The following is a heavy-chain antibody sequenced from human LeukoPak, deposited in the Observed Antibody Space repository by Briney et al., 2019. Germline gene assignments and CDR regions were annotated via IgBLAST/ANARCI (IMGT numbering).Heavy chain of an antibody. CDR2: ISGRGAAT. J-gene: IGHJ5*02. Sequence: GESLRLSCAASGFTFSSYALSWVRQAPGKGLEWVSAISGRGAATYYADSMKGRFTISRDNSKNTLYLQMNSLRVEDTAVYFCAKDPSDTYYYDSSDYWSSPWSDPWGQGTLVTVSS. V-gene: IGHV3-23*01. CDR1: GFTFSSYA. D-gene: IGHD3-22*01. CDR3: AKDPSDTYYYDSSDYWSSPWSDP.